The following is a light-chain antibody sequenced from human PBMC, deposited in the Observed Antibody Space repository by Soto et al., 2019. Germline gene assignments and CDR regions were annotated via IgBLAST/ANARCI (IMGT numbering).Light chain of an antibody. V-gene: IGKV3-20*01. CDR3: HQYGSSPYT. CDR1: QSVSSSY. J-gene: IGKJ2*01. Sequence: EIVLTQSPGTLSLSPGERATLSCRANQSVSSSYLAWYQQKPGQAPRLLIYGASSRATGIPDRFSGGRSGAAFTLTISRLDPADFAAYYCHQYGSSPYTFGQGTKLEIK. CDR2: GAS.